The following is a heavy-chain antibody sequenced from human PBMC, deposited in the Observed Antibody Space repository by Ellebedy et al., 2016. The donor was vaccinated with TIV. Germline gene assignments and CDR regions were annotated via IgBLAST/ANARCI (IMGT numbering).Heavy chain of an antibody. CDR3: ARRDGVMGSGGYYYYGMDV. CDR1: GGSISSYY. CDR2: FHFSGRT. Sequence: MPSETLSLTCSVSGGSISSYYWRWIRQPPGKGLEWIGNFHFSGRTNSNPSLKSRVTISVDTSKNQFYLKLTSVIAADTAVYYCARRDGVMGSGGYYYYGMDVWGQGTTVTVSS. J-gene: IGHJ6*02. V-gene: IGHV4-59*08. D-gene: IGHD2-21*01.